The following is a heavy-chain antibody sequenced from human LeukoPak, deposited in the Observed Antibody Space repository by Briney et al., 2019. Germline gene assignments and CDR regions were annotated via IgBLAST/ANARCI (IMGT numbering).Heavy chain of an antibody. V-gene: IGHV1-18*01. CDR1: GYTFTSYG. Sequence: ASVKVSCKASGYTFTSYGISWVRQAPGQGLEWMGWISAYNGITNYAQKLQGRVTMTTDTSTTTAYMELRSLRSDDTAVYYCARDPLAAAGTYRYYYYMDVWGKGTTVTVSS. J-gene: IGHJ6*03. D-gene: IGHD6-13*01. CDR2: ISAYNGIT. CDR3: ARDPLAAAGTYRYYYYMDV.